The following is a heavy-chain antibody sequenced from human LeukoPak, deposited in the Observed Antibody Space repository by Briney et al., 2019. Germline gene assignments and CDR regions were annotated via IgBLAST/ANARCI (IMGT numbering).Heavy chain of an antibody. D-gene: IGHD4-23*01. CDR3: ARVVYGSTMDV. CDR2: ISGSDDDT. J-gene: IGHJ6*04. Sequence: GGSLRLSCAGSGFTFGTYAMTWVRQAPGKGLEWVSVISGSDDDTKYADSVKGRFTISRDNAKNTLYLQMNSLRAEDTAVYYCARVVYGSTMDVWGKGTTVTISS. V-gene: IGHV3-23*01. CDR1: GFTFGTYA.